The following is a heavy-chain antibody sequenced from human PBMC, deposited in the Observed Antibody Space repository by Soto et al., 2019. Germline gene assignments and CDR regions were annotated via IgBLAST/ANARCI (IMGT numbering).Heavy chain of an antibody. D-gene: IGHD3-3*01. CDR1: GGSISSSSYY. Sequence: SETLSLTCTVSGGSISSSSYYWGWIRQPPGKGLEWIGSIYYSGSTYYNPSLKSRVTISVDTSKNQFSLKLSSVTAADTAVYYCARLSLMEWLLFDYWGQGTLVTVSS. CDR3: ARLSLMEWLLFDY. CDR2: IYYSGST. V-gene: IGHV4-39*01. J-gene: IGHJ4*02.